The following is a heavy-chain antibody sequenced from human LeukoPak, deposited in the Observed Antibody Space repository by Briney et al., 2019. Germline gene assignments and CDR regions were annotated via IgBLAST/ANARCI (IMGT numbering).Heavy chain of an antibody. J-gene: IGHJ4*02. CDR3: AKSDCGSDGCKLLNY. V-gene: IGHV3-23*01. CDR1: GFIFSQYA. CDR2: ISGSGDVT. Sequence: PGGSLRLSCAVSGFIFSQYAMSWVRQAPGKGLEWVSSISGSGDVTKYADSVMGRFTISRDNSKNTLSLQMNSLRAEGTAVYYCAKSDCGSDGCKLLNYWGQGTLVTVSS. D-gene: IGHD2-21*01.